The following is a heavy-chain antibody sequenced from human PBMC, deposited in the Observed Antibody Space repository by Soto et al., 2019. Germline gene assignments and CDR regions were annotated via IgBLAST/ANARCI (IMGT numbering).Heavy chain of an antibody. CDR3: ARDPSIRSPPDY. CDR2: ISSTGSYT. J-gene: IGHJ4*02. Sequence: QVEVVESGGGLVKPGGSLRLSCTASGFTFNDYYMTWFRRAPGTGLEWVSYISSTGSYTNYAESVKGRFTISRDNAKNSLYLQMDSLRDEDTAVYYGARDPSIRSPPDYWGRGTLVTVSS. CDR1: GFTFNDYY. V-gene: IGHV3-11*05. D-gene: IGHD3-3*02.